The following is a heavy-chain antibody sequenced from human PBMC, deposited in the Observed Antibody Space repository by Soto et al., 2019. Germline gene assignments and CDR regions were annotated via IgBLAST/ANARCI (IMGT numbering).Heavy chain of an antibody. D-gene: IGHD3-10*01. CDR3: ARDSGGFDY. V-gene: IGHV3-30-3*01. CDR2: ISYDGSNK. CDR1: GFTFSSYA. J-gene: IGHJ4*02. Sequence: QVQLVESGGGVVQPGRSLRLSCAASGFTFSSYAMHWVRQAPGKGLEWVAVISYDGSNKYYADSVKGRFTISRDNSNNTLYLQMNSLRAEDTAVYYCARDSGGFDYWGQGTLVTVSS.